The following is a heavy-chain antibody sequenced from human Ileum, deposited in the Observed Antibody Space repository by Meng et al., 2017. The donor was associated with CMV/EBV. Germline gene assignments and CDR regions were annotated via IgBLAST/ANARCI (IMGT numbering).Heavy chain of an antibody. CDR2: IYWDDDT. J-gene: IGHJ4*02. D-gene: IGHD5-12*01. V-gene: IGHV2-5*02. CDR3: VHRSYSGQDDY. Sequence: QITLKESGPTLVKPTQTPTLTCTFSGFSFSTSKAGVGWIRLPPGKALEWLALIYWDDDTRYNPSLKTRLTITKDTSKNQVILTMTKMDPADTAIYFCVHRSYSGQDDYWGQGALVTVSS. CDR1: GFSFSTSKAG.